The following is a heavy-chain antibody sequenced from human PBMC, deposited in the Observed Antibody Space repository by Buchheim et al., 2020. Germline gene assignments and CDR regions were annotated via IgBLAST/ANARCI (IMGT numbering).Heavy chain of an antibody. V-gene: IGHV3-30*04. CDR1: GFTFSSYA. Sequence: QVQLVESGGGVVQPGRSLRLSCAASGFTFSSYAMHWVRQAPGKGLEWVAVISYDGSNKYYADSVKGRFTISRDNSKNTLYLQMNSLRAEDTAVYYCARDSPYSSGWDPLFAIYYYYYGMDVWGQGTT. D-gene: IGHD6-19*01. CDR3: ARDSPYSSGWDPLFAIYYYYYGMDV. CDR2: ISYDGSNK. J-gene: IGHJ6*02.